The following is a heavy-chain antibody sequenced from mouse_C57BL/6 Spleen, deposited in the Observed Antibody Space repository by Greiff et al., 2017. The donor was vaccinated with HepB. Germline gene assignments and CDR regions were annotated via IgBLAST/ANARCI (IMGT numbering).Heavy chain of an antibody. V-gene: IGHV1-52*01. D-gene: IGHD2-5*01. CDR3: GRGDSNYVTY. J-gene: IGHJ3*01. CDR2: IDPSDSDT. Sequence: QVQLQQPGAELVRPGSSVKLSCKASGYTFTSYWMHWVKQRPIQGLEWIGNIDPSDSDTHYNQKFKDKATLTVDKSSSTAYMQLSSLTSEDSAVYYCGRGDSNYVTYWGQGTMVTVSA. CDR1: GYTFTSYW.